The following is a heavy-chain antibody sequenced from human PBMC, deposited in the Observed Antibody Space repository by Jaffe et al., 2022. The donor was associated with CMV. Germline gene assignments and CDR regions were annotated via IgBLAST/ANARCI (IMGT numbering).Heavy chain of an antibody. Sequence: QLQLQESGPGLVKPSETLSLTCTVSGGSISSSSYYWGWIRQPPGKGLEWIGSIYYSGSTYYNPSLKSRVTISVDTSKNQFSLKLSSVTAADTAVYYCARSAPPPRTDPTVLWRYWYFDLWGRGTLVTVSS. CDR2: IYYSGST. CDR1: GGSISSSSYY. V-gene: IGHV4-39*01. D-gene: IGHD2-21*01. J-gene: IGHJ2*01. CDR3: ARSAPPPRTDPTVLWRYWYFDL.